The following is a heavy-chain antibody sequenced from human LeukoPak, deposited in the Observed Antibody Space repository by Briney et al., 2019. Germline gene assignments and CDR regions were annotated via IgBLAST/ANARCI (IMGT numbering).Heavy chain of an antibody. CDR3: ARSYCTNGVCYKIDY. J-gene: IGHJ4*02. CDR1: GFTFSSYA. CDR2: ISYDGSNK. Sequence: GGSLRLSCAASGFTFSSYAMHWVRQAPGKGLEWVAVISYDGSNKYYADSVKGRFTISRDNSKNTLYLQMNSLRAEDTAVYYCARSYCTNGVCYKIDYWGQGTLVTVSS. D-gene: IGHD2-8*01. V-gene: IGHV3-30-3*01.